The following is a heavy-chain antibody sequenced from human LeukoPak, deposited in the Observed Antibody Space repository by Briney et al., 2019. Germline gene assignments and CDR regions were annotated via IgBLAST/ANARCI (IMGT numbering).Heavy chain of an antibody. Sequence: EGSLRLSCVVSGFTFSSYAMSWVRQAPGKGLEWVSAISGSGGSSYYADSVKGRFTISRDNSKNTLSLQMNTLRAEDTAIYYCAKDRTVGASYWYFDLWGRGTLVTVSS. J-gene: IGHJ2*01. CDR1: GFTFSSYA. CDR2: ISGSGGSS. D-gene: IGHD1-26*01. V-gene: IGHV3-23*01. CDR3: AKDRTVGASYWYFDL.